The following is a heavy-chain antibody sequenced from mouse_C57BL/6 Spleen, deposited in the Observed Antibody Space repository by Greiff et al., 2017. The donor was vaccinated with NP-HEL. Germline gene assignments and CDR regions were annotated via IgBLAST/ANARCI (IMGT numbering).Heavy chain of an antibody. CDR1: GYTFTSYW. CDR3: ARATTVVDGYFDV. CDR2: IDPSDSYT. Sequence: QVQLQQPGAELVMPGASVKLSCKASGYTFTSYWMHWVKQRPGQGLEWIGEIDPSDSYTNYNQKFKGKFTLTVDKSSSTAYMQLSSLTSEDSAVYYSARATTVVDGYFDVWGTGTTVTVSS. J-gene: IGHJ1*03. V-gene: IGHV1-69*01. D-gene: IGHD1-1*01.